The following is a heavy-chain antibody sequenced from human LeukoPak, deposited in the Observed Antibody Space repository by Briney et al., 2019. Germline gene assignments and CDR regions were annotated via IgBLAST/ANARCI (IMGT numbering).Heavy chain of an antibody. V-gene: IGHV3-21*01. CDR2: ISSSSSYI. Sequence: GGSLRLSCAASGFTFSSYSMNWVRQAPGKGLEWVSSISSSSSYIYYADPVKGRFTISRDNAKNSLYLQMNSLRAEDTAVYYCAGSLAYCSGGSCYLGYYYYGMDVWGQGTTVTVSS. D-gene: IGHD2-15*01. CDR3: AGSLAYCSGGSCYLGYYYYGMDV. J-gene: IGHJ6*02. CDR1: GFTFSSYS.